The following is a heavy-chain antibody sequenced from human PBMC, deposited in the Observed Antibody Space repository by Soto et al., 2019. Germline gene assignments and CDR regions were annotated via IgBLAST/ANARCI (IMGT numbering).Heavy chain of an antibody. J-gene: IGHJ4*02. CDR2: ICYSGST. CDR3: ASLRRVVRGVSIDY. V-gene: IGHV4-59*01. CDR1: GGSISSYY. Sequence: SETLSLTCTVSGGSISSYYWSWIRQPPGKGLKGIGYICYSGSTNYHPSRESRVTISVDRAQYQFSLKLRSVTAAATAVYYCASLRRVVRGVSIDYWGQGNLVTVSS. D-gene: IGHD3-10*01.